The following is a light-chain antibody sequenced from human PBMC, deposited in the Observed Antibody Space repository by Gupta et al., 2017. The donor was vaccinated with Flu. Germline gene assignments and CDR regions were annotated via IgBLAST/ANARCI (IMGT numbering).Light chain of an antibody. Sequence: EIVMTQSPATLSVSPGERATRSCRASQSVSSNLAWDQQKPGQAPRILIYGASTRGTGIIGRFSGSGPGTDFTLTSRRREYEDFDGYDGQHYTNRTFGQGTKVEIK. CDR2: GAS. CDR3: QHYTNRT. V-gene: IGKV3-15*01. CDR1: QSVSSN. J-gene: IGKJ1*01.